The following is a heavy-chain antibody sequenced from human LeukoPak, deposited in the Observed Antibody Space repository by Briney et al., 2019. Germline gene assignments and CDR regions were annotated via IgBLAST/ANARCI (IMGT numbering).Heavy chain of an antibody. Sequence: PGGSLRLSCAASGFTFSSYEMNWLRQAPGRGLAWVSYISSSGSTIYYADSVKGRFTISRDNAKNSLYLQMNSLRAEDTAVYYCAELGITMIGGVWGKGTTVTISS. D-gene: IGHD3-10*02. V-gene: IGHV3-48*03. CDR2: ISSSGSTI. CDR1: GFTFSSYE. CDR3: AELGITMIGGV. J-gene: IGHJ6*04.